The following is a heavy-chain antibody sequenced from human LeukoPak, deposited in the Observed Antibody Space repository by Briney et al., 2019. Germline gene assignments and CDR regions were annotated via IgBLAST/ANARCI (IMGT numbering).Heavy chain of an antibody. V-gene: IGHV3-23*01. J-gene: IGHJ5*02. CDR3: AKDRHPYYYDSSGYWVGNWFDP. CDR2: ISGSGGST. CDR1: GFTFSSYS. D-gene: IGHD3-22*01. Sequence: GGSLRLSCAASGFTFSSYSMNWVRQAPGKGLEWVSAISGSGGSTYYADSVKGRFTISRDNSKNTLYLQRNSLRAEDTAVYYCAKDRHPYYYDSSGYWVGNWFDPWGQGTLVTVSS.